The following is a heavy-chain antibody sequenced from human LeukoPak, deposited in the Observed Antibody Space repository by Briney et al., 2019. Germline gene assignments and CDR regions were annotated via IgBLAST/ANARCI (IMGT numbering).Heavy chain of an antibody. CDR1: GFTFNNYA. V-gene: IGHV3-23*01. CDR3: VKGSASSRPYYFDY. CDR2: ITDSGGDT. Sequence: PGGSLRLSCAASGFTFNNYAMSWVRQAPGKGLEWFSAITDSGGDTYYADSVKGRFTISRDNSKNTLDLQMSSLRAEDTAVYYCVKGSASSRPYYFDYWGQGALVTVSS. D-gene: IGHD2-15*01. J-gene: IGHJ4*02.